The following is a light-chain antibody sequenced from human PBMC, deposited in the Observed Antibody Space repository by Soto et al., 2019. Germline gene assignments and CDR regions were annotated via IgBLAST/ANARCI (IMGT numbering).Light chain of an antibody. CDR3: QLRTNWPQLT. Sequence: EIVLTQSPATLSLSPGERATLSCRASQSVSSYLAWYQQKPGQAPRLLIYDASNRATGIPSRFSGSGSGRYFTLTISSPEPEDFAVYYCQLRTNWPQLTFGGGTKVEIK. V-gene: IGKV3-11*02. CDR1: QSVSSY. CDR2: DAS. J-gene: IGKJ4*01.